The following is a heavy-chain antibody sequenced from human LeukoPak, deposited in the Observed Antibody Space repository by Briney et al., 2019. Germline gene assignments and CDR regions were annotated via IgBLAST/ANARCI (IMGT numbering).Heavy chain of an antibody. J-gene: IGHJ5*02. D-gene: IGHD6-13*01. CDR1: GYKLTNNW. Sequence: GESLKISCKISGYKLTNNWIGWVRPVPGKGLEWMGLIYPGYSDARYSPSFQGQVTFSVDASISTAYLQLSGLRASDTAMYYCVRFGLTSSLDHWGQGTLVTVSS. CDR2: IYPGYSDA. V-gene: IGHV5-51*01. CDR3: VRFGLTSSLDH.